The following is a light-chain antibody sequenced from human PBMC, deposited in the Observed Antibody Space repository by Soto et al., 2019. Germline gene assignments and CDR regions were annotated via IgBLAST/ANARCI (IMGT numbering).Light chain of an antibody. Sequence: IQLTQSPSTLSASVGDRVNISCRVSQSVIKCLAWYRQKPGKVPELLIYKASTMESGVPSRFSGSGSGTEFTLTISSLQPDDLATYFCQQYSKYPVSFGQGTRLEIK. V-gene: IGKV1-5*03. CDR1: QSVIKC. CDR2: KAS. J-gene: IGKJ5*01. CDR3: QQYSKYPVS.